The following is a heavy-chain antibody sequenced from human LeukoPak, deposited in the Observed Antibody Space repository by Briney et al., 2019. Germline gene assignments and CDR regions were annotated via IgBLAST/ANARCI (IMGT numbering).Heavy chain of an antibody. D-gene: IGHD3-16*01. CDR3: ARGLGLRSWPEDY. CDR2: IYPGDSDT. J-gene: IGHJ4*02. CDR1: AYSFTSYW. Sequence: GESLKISCKGSAYSFTSYWIGWVRQMPGKGLQWMGIIYPGDSDTRYSPSFQGQVTISADKSISTAYLQWSSLKASETAMYYCARGLGLRSWPEDYWGEGTLVTVSS. V-gene: IGHV5-51*01.